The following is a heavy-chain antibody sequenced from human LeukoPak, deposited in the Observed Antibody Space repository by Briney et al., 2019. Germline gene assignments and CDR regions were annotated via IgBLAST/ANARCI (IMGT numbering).Heavy chain of an antibody. Sequence: GGSLRLSCAASGFTFSSYGMHWVRQAPGKGLEWVAFIRYDGSNKYYADSVRGRFTISRNNSKNTLYLQMNSLRAEDTAVYYCAKSDTAMVPGYYWGQGTLVTVSS. D-gene: IGHD5-18*01. CDR1: GFTFSSYG. CDR2: IRYDGSNK. V-gene: IGHV3-30*02. CDR3: AKSDTAMVPGYY. J-gene: IGHJ4*02.